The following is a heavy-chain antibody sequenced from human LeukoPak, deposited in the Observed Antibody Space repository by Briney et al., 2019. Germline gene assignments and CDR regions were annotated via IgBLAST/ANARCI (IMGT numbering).Heavy chain of an antibody. CDR3: ARAAATYYYDSSGYPDAFDI. V-gene: IGHV1-69*13. CDR2: IIPIFGTA. D-gene: IGHD3-22*01. CDR1: GGTFSSYA. Sequence: SVKVSCKASGGTFSSYAISWVQQAPGQGLEWMGGIIPIFGTANYAQKFQGRVTITADESTSTAYMELSSLRSGDTAVYYCARAAATYYYDSSGYPDAFDIWGQGTMVTVSS. J-gene: IGHJ3*02.